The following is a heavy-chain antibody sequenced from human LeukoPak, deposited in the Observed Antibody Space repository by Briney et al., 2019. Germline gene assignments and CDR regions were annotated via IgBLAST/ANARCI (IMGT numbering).Heavy chain of an antibody. Sequence: SETLSLTCTVSGGSISSGDYYWNWIRQPPGEGLEWIGYIYYSGSTFYNPSLVSRVTISVDTSKNQFSLKLSSVTTPDTAMYYCARVSTGYYPFDYWGQGTLVTVSS. CDR2: IYYSGST. D-gene: IGHD3-9*01. CDR1: GGSISSGDYY. CDR3: ARVSTGYYPFDY. J-gene: IGHJ4*02. V-gene: IGHV4-30-4*01.